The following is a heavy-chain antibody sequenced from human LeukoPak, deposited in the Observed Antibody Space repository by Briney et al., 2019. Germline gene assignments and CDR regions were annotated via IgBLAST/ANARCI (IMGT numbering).Heavy chain of an antibody. CDR2: IYYTGNT. Sequence: PSETLSLTCTVSGVSISSSYSYWGWIRQPPGMGLEWIGSIYYTGNTYYNASLKSQVSISIDTSKNQFSLKLSSVTAADTAVYYCATTTIRLGYWGQGTLVTVSS. D-gene: IGHD1-26*01. V-gene: IGHV4-39*07. CDR3: ATTTIRLGY. CDR1: GVSISSSYSY. J-gene: IGHJ4*02.